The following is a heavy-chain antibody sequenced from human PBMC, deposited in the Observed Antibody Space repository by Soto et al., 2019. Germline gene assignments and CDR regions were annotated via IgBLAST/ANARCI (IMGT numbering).Heavy chain of an antibody. D-gene: IGHD2-15*01. J-gene: IGHJ4*02. CDR2: ISGSGGST. V-gene: IGHV3-23*01. CDR1: GFTFSSYA. Sequence: EVQLLESGGGLVQPGGSLRLSCAASGFTFSSYAMSWVRQAPGKGLEWVSAISGSGGSTYYADSVKGRFTISRDNSKNTLYLQMNSLRAEDAAVYYCAKGVVAATEADYWGQGTLVTVSS. CDR3: AKGVVAATEADY.